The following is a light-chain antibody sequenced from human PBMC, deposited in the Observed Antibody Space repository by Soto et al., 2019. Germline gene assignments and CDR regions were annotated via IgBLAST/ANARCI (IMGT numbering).Light chain of an antibody. CDR3: QQYKNWPPRT. J-gene: IGKJ1*01. CDR2: GSS. Sequence: ETVMTQSPATLSVSTGERATLSCRASQSVSRYLAWYQQKPGHAPRLLIYGSSTRAIDVPARFSGSGSGTEFTLTISSLQSEDSAVYYCQQYKNWPPRTFGQGTKVEIK. V-gene: IGKV3-15*01. CDR1: QSVSRY.